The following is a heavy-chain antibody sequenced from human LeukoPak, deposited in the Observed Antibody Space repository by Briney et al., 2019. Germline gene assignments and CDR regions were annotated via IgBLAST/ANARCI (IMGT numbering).Heavy chain of an antibody. CDR2: INHSGST. V-gene: IGHV4-34*01. J-gene: IGHJ5*02. Sequence: SETLSLTCAVYGGSFSGYYWSWIRQPPGKGLEWIGEINHSGSTNYNPSLKSRVTISVDTSKNQFSLKLNSVTPEDTAVYYCARDLSSGWYSAQEYNWFDPWGQGTLVTVSS. CDR1: GGSFSGYY. CDR3: ARDLSSGWYSAQEYNWFDP. D-gene: IGHD6-19*01.